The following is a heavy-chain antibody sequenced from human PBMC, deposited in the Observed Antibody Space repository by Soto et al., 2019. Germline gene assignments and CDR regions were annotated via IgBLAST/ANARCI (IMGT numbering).Heavy chain of an antibody. J-gene: IGHJ3*01. CDR3: ARQKLWMATINNDAFDV. Sequence: GESLKISCRGSGYTFNTYWIGWVRQMPGKGLEWMGFIYPGDSDTTYSPSFQGQVTISVDKSISTAYLQWSSLKVSDTAIYYCARQKLWMATINNDAFDVWGRGTKVTVSS. D-gene: IGHD2-21*01. CDR2: IYPGDSDT. CDR1: GYTFNTYW. V-gene: IGHV5-51*01.